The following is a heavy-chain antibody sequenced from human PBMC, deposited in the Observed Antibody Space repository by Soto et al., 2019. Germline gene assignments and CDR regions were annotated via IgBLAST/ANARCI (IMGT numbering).Heavy chain of an antibody. CDR3: VKVTMVRGVNP. D-gene: IGHD3-10*01. V-gene: IGHV4-28*01. CDR2: IYYSGST. CDR1: GYSLSSSNW. J-gene: IGHJ5*02. Sequence: QVQLQESGPGLVKPSDTLSLTCAVSGYSLSSSNWWGWIRQPPGKGLEWIGYIYYSGSTYYHPSLNSRVTMSVDTSQNQFSLKLSSVTAVDTAVYYCVKVTMVRGVNPWGQGTLVTVS.